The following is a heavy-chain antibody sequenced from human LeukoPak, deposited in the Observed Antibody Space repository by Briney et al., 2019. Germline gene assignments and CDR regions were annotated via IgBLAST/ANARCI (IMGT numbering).Heavy chain of an antibody. Sequence: PGGSLRLSCAASGFPFSTYGIHWVRQAPGKGLEWVAVIWYDGSNKHYADFVKGRFTISRDNSKNTLYLQMNSLRAEDTAIYYCARAVGPYDYWGQGTLVTVSS. J-gene: IGHJ4*02. V-gene: IGHV3-33*01. CDR2: IWYDGSNK. CDR1: GFPFSTYG. CDR3: ARAVGPYDY.